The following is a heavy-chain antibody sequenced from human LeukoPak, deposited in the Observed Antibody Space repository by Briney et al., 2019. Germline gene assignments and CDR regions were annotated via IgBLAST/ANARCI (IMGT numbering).Heavy chain of an antibody. D-gene: IGHD1-26*01. CDR3: AKVRIVGARNWFDP. CDR1: GFTVSSNY. V-gene: IGHV3-23*01. CDR2: ISGSGGST. Sequence: PGGSLRLSCAASGFTVSSNYMSWVRQAPGKGLEWVSAISGSGGSTYYADSVKGRFTISRDNSKNTLYLQMNSLRAEDTAVYYCAKVRIVGARNWFDPWGQGTLVTVSS. J-gene: IGHJ5*02.